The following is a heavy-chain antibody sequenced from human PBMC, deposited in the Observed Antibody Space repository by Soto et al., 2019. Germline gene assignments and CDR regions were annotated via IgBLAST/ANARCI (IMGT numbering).Heavy chain of an antibody. CDR3: ATRDTGRVY. D-gene: IGHD5-18*01. J-gene: IGHJ4*02. V-gene: IGHV4-4*02. CDR2: SHQSGNT. Sequence: SETLSLTCAVSGVSISSHDWWTWVRQPLGKGLEWIGESHQSGNTNYNSSLESRVTISLDKSKNLFSLQLNSVTVADTAVYYCATRDTGRVYWGQGALVTVSS. CDR1: GVSISSHDW.